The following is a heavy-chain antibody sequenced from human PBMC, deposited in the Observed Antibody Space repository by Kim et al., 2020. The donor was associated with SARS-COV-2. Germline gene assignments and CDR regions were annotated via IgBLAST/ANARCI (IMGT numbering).Heavy chain of an antibody. D-gene: IGHD3-10*01. CDR2: MNPNSGNT. V-gene: IGHV1-8*01. CDR1: GYTFTSYD. CDR3: ASDGFGELLRDY. Sequence: ASVKVSCKASGYTFTSYDINWVRQATGQGLEWKGWMNPNSGNTGYAKKLQGRVTMTRNTSISTAYMELSSLRSEDTAVYYCASDGFGELLRDYWGQGTLVPVSS. J-gene: IGHJ4*02.